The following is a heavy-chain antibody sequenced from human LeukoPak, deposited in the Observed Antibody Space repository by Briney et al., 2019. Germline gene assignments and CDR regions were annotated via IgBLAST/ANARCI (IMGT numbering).Heavy chain of an antibody. CDR3: ARGRGSYYFHDAFDI. CDR1: GFTFSSYW. J-gene: IGHJ3*02. Sequence: PGGSLRLSCAASGFTFSSYWMHWVRQAPGKWLVWVSSINSDGSSTSYADSVKGRFTISRDNAKNTLYLQMNSPRAEDTAVYYCARGRGSYYFHDAFDIWGQGTMVTVSS. D-gene: IGHD1-26*01. CDR2: INSDGSST. V-gene: IGHV3-74*01.